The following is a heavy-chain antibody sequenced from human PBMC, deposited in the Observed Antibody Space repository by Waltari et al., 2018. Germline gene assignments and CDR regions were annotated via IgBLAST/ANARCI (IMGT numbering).Heavy chain of an antibody. D-gene: IGHD1-7*01. V-gene: IGHV3-74*01. J-gene: IGHJ2*01. CDR2: INIDGSST. Sequence: EVQLVESGGGLVQPGAFLRLSCAAPGFTFSSYWMHWVRQAPGTGLVWVSRINIDGSSTSYAESVKGRFTLSRDNAKNTLYLQMNSLRDEDTAVYYCARATTMNWYFDRWGRGTLVTVSS. CDR3: ARATTMNWYFDR. CDR1: GFTFSSYW.